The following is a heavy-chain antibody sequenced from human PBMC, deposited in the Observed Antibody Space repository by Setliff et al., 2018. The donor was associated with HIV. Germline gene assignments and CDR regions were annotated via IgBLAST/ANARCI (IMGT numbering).Heavy chain of an antibody. D-gene: IGHD2-15*01. CDR3: ARGLPTDYSGPENWFDP. V-gene: IGHV4-34*01. J-gene: IGHJ5*02. Sequence: SETLSLTCAVYGGSLSSFSWTWIRQAPGKGLEWIGEVDHSGKSKENPSLRGRVSISGDTSKNQFSLKMRSVTDTDMAFYYCARGLPTDYSGPENWFDPLSQGTLGTVSS. CDR1: GGSLSSFS. CDR2: VDHSGKS.